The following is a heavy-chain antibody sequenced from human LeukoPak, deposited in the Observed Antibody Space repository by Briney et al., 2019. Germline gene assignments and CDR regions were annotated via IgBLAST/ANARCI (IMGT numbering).Heavy chain of an antibody. CDR2: INHSGST. CDR1: GGSFSGYY. J-gene: IGHJ5*02. CDR3: ARHPYQLLWLYWLDA. Sequence: SETLSLTCAVYGGSFSGYYWSWIRQPPGKGLEWIGEINHSGSTNYNPSLKSRVTISVDTSKNQFSLKLSSVTAADTAVYYCARHPYQLLWLYWLDAWGQGTLVTVSS. V-gene: IGHV4-34*01. D-gene: IGHD2-2*01.